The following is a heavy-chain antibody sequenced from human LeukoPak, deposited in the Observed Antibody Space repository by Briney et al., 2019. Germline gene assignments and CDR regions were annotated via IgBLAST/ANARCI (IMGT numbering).Heavy chain of an antibody. CDR2: INPNSGGT. CDR1: GYTFTGYY. J-gene: IGHJ4*02. Sequence: ASVKVSCKASGYTFTGYYMHWVRQAPGQGLEWMGWINPNSGGTNYAQKFQGTVTMTRDTSISTAYMEVSRLGSDDTAVFYCARVSCAGGTCDHKIFDYWGQGTLDTVSS. D-gene: IGHD2-15*01. CDR3: ARVSCAGGTCDHKIFDY. V-gene: IGHV1-2*02.